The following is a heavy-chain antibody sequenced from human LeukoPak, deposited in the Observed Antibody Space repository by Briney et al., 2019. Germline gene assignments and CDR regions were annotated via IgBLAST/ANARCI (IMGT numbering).Heavy chain of an antibody. D-gene: IGHD1-26*01. CDR3: ARGVGATGRNWFDP. CDR1: GYTLTGYY. J-gene: IGHJ5*02. CDR2: INPNSGGT. V-gene: IGHV1-2*04. Sequence: ASVKVSCKASGYTLTGYYMHWVRQAPGQGLEWMGWINPNSGGTNYAQKFQGWVTMTRDTSISTAYMELSRLRSDDTAVYYCARGVGATGRNWFDPWGQGTLVTVSS.